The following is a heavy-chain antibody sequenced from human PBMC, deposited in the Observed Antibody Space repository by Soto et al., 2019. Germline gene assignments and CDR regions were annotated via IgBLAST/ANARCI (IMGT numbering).Heavy chain of an antibody. J-gene: IGHJ4*02. CDR3: TKGALGYYDILTHDY. CDR2: ISYDGSVK. D-gene: IGHD3-9*01. CDR1: GFTFSSYG. Sequence: GGSLRLSCAASGFTFSSYGIHWVRQAPGKGLEWVAVISYDGSVKYYADSVKGRFTISRDNSKNTLYLQMNSLRAEDTALYYCTKGALGYYDILTHDYWGQGTLVTVSS. V-gene: IGHV3-30*18.